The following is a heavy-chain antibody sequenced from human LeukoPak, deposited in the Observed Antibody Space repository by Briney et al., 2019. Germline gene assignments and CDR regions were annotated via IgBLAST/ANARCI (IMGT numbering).Heavy chain of an antibody. J-gene: IGHJ4*02. CDR1: GFTFSSSA. CDR3: AKVLRLYYDPLDY. D-gene: IGHD2-8*01. V-gene: IGHV3-23*01. Sequence: GGSLRLSCAASGFTFSSSAMSWVRQAPGKGLEWVSAISNNGGYTYYADSVQGRFTISRDNSKSTLCLQMNSLRAEDTAVYYCAKVLRLYYDPLDYWGQGTLVTVSS. CDR2: ISNNGGYT.